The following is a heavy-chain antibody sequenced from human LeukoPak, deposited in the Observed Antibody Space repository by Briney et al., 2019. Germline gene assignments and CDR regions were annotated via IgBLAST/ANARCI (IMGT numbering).Heavy chain of an antibody. V-gene: IGHV3-23*01. D-gene: IGHD6-13*01. CDR2: ISGSGGST. CDR3: AILPGYSSGWYEVNY. Sequence: GGSLRLSCAASGFTFSSYAMSWVRQAPGEGLEWVSGISGSGGSTYYADSVKGRFTISRDNSRNTLYLQMNSPRAEDTAVYYYAILPGYSSGWYEVNYWGQGTLVTVSS. J-gene: IGHJ4*02. CDR1: GFTFSSYA.